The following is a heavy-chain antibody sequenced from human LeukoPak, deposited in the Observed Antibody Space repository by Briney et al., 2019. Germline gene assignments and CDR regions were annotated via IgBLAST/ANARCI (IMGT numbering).Heavy chain of an antibody. CDR3: AKDSGGPYVWGSYEFDY. J-gene: IGHJ4*02. D-gene: IGHD3-16*01. CDR2: ISWNSGSI. Sequence: GGSLRLSCAASGFTFDDYAMHWVRQAPGKGLEWVSGISWNSGSIGYADSVKGRFTISRDNAKNSLYLQMNSLRAEDTALYYCAKDSGGPYVWGSYEFDYWGRGTLVTVSS. V-gene: IGHV3-9*01. CDR1: GFTFDDYA.